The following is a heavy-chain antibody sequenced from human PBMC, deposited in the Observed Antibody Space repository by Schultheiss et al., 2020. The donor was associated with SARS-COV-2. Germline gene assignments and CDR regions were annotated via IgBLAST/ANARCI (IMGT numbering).Heavy chain of an antibody. CDR3: ARGGSSGSRWFDP. V-gene: IGHV3-33*01. CDR2: IWYDGSNK. D-gene: IGHD6-19*01. CDR1: GFTFSSYG. Sequence: GGSLRLSCAASGFTFSSYGMHWVRQAPGKGLEWVAVIWYDGSNKYYADSVKGRFTISRDNSKNTLYLQMNSLRAEDTAVYYCARGGSSGSRWFDPWGQGTLVTVSS. J-gene: IGHJ5*02.